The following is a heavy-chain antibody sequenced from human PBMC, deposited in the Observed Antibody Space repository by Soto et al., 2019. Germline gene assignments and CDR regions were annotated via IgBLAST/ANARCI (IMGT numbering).Heavy chain of an antibody. CDR2: ISSSSSTI. V-gene: IGHV3-48*01. J-gene: IGHJ6*02. Sequence: GGSLRVSCAAAGCTFSSYSMNWVRQAPGKGLEWVSYISSSSSTIYYADSVKGRFTISRDNAKNSLYLQMNSLRAEDTAVYYCAVVPAANGHYGMDVWGQGTTVTVSS. CDR1: GCTFSSYS. D-gene: IGHD2-2*01. CDR3: AVVPAANGHYGMDV.